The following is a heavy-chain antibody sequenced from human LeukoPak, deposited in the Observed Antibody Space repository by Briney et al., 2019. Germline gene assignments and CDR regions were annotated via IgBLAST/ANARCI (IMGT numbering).Heavy chain of an antibody. CDR3: ARVGYCSGGSCRRWFDP. V-gene: IGHV4-31*03. D-gene: IGHD2-15*01. J-gene: IGHJ5*02. Sequence: SQTLSLTCTVSGGSISSGGYYWSWIRQHPGKGLEWIGYIYYSGSTYYNPSLKSRVTISADTSKNQFSLKLSSVTAADTAVYYCARVGYCSGGSCRRWFDPWGQGTLVTVSS. CDR1: GGSISSGGYY. CDR2: IYYSGST.